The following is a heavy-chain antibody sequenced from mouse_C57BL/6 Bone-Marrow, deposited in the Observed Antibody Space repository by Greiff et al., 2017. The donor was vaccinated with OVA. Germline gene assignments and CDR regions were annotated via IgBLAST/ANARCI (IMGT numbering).Heavy chain of an antibody. CDR2: ISSGGDYI. V-gene: IGHV5-9-1*02. J-gene: IGHJ2*01. CDR3: TRDLNSNYRSYFDD. D-gene: IGHD2-5*01. Sequence: EVKVEESGEGLVKPGGSLKLSCAASGFTFSSYAMSWVRQTPEKRLEWVAYISSGGDYIYYADTVKGRITISRDNARNTLYLQMSSLKSEDAAMYYCTRDLNSNYRSYFDDWGQGTTLTVSS. CDR1: GFTFSSYA.